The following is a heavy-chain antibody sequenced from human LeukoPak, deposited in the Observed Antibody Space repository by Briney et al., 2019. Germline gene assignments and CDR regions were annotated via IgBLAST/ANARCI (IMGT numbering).Heavy chain of an antibody. CDR3: AKGYDSSGYYFNSHDY. J-gene: IGHJ4*02. Sequence: GGSLRLSCAASGFTFSSYAMSWVRQAPGKGLEWVSTISGSGGNTYYADSVKGRFTISRDNSKNTLYLQMNSLRAGDTAAYYCAKGYDSSGYYFNSHDYWGQGTLVTVSS. D-gene: IGHD3-22*01. CDR2: ISGSGGNT. CDR1: GFTFSSYA. V-gene: IGHV3-23*01.